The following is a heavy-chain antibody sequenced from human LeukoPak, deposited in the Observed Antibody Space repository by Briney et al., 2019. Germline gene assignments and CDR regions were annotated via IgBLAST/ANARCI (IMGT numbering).Heavy chain of an antibody. CDR2: IWHDGSVE. Sequence: GGSLRLSCAASGFTFSHLGMQWVRQAPGKGLEWVAMIWHDGSVEEYAASVKGRFTISRDNSRDTLFLQMNRLRDDDTAVYYCAKEGDQFRGYLDAWGKGTTVTVSS. V-gene: IGHV3-33*06. CDR3: AKEGDQFRGYLDA. D-gene: IGHD3-16*01. CDR1: GFTFSHLG. J-gene: IGHJ6*03.